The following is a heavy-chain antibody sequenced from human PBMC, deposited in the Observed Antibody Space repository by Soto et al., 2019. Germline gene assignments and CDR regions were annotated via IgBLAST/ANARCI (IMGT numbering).Heavy chain of an antibody. D-gene: IGHD3-16*01. CDR3: TRHGGGGGSYYYYGMDV. Sequence: SETLSLTCTVSGGSISSYYWSWIRQPPGKGLEWIGYIYYSGSTNYNPSLKSRVTISVDTSKNQFSLKLSSVTAADTAVYYCTRHGGGGGSYYYYGMDVWGQGTTVTV. J-gene: IGHJ6*02. CDR2: IYYSGST. V-gene: IGHV4-59*08. CDR1: GGSISSYY.